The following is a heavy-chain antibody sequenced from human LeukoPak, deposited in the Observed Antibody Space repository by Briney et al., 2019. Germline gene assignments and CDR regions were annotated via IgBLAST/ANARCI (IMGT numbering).Heavy chain of an antibody. J-gene: IGHJ4*02. Sequence: ASVKVSCKASGGTFSSYTISWVRQAPGQGLEWMGRIIPILGIANYAQKFQGRVTITADKSTSTAYMELSSLRSEDTAVYYCAIRYCSRTSCETVVHYWGQGTLVTVSS. CDR3: AIRYCSRTSCETVVHY. V-gene: IGHV1-69*02. D-gene: IGHD2-2*01. CDR1: GGTFSSYT. CDR2: IIPILGIA.